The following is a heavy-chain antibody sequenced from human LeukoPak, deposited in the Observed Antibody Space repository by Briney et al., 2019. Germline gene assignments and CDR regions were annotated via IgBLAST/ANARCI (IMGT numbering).Heavy chain of an antibody. CDR3: ARDPEPPSYCSSTSCAGAWPTHHY. Sequence: GSSVKVSCKASGGTFSSYAISWVRQSPGQGLEWMGGIIPIFGTANYAQKFQGRVTSTADESTSTAYMELSSLRSEDTAVYYCARDPEPPSYCSSTSCAGAWPTHHYWGQGTLVTVSS. CDR1: GGTFSSYA. J-gene: IGHJ4*02. D-gene: IGHD2-2*01. CDR2: IIPIFGTA. V-gene: IGHV1-69*01.